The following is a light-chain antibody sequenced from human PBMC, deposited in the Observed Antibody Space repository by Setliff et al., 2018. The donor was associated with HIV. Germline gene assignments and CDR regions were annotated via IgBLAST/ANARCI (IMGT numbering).Light chain of an antibody. Sequence: QSVLTQPPSASGTPGQRVPVSCSGRSSNIGRNYVYWYQQLPGTAPKLLISRSNQRPSGVPDRFSGSKSGTSASQAISGLRSEDEADYYCAAWDDSLSGYVFGTGTKVTVL. V-gene: IGLV1-47*01. CDR3: AAWDDSLSGYV. J-gene: IGLJ1*01. CDR1: SSNIGRNY. CDR2: RSN.